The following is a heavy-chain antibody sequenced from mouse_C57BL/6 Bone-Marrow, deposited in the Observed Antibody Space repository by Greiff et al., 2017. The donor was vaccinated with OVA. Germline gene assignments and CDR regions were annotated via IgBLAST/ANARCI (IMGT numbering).Heavy chain of an antibody. J-gene: IGHJ3*01. CDR1: GYTFTDYE. CDR2: IDPETGGT. V-gene: IGHV1-15*01. CDR3: TGAY. Sequence: QVQLQQSGAELVRPGASVTLSCKASGYTFTDYEMHWVKQTPVHGLEWIGAIDPETGGTAYNQKFEGKAILTADKSSSTAYMELRSLTSEDSAVYYCTGAYWGQGTLVTVSA.